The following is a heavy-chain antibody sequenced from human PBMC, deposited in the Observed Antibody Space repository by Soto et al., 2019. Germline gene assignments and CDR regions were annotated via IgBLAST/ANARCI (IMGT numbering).Heavy chain of an antibody. D-gene: IGHD2-8*01. CDR1: GYTFTSYA. J-gene: IGHJ6*02. CDR3: ARNGKQEGLLDYYYYGMDV. V-gene: IGHV1-3*01. CDR2: INAGNGNT. Sequence: GASVKVSCKASGYTFTSYAMHWVRQAPGQRLGGMGWINAGNGNTKYSQKFQGRVTITRDTSASTAYMELSSLRSEDTAVYYCARNGKQEGLLDYYYYGMDVWGQGTTVTVSS.